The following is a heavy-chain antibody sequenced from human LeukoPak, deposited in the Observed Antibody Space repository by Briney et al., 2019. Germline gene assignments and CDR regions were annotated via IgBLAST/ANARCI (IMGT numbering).Heavy chain of an antibody. CDR2: VYYSGST. J-gene: IGHJ3*02. CDR3: ARGGGWDLPGGPAFDI. V-gene: IGHV4-61*01. Sequence: SETLSLTCTVSGVSVSSGSYYWSWIRQPPGKGLEWIGYVYYSGSTNYNPSLKSRVTISIDTSKNQFSLKLTSVTAADTAVYYCARGGGWDLPGGPAFDIWGQGTMVTVSS. CDR1: GVSVSSGSYY. D-gene: IGHD1-26*01.